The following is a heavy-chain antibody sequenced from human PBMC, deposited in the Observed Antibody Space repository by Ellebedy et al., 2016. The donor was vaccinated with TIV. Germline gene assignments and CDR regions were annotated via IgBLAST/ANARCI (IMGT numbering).Heavy chain of an antibody. V-gene: IGHV1-69*13. J-gene: IGHJ6*02. Sequence: ASVKVSCKASGGTFSSYAISWVRQAPGQGLEWMGGIIPIFGSSNYAQKFQGRVTITADESTSTAYMELSSLRSEDTAVYYCARDLRKFGSTSCYGCVGMDVWGQGTTVTVSS. CDR3: ARDLRKFGSTSCYGCVGMDV. D-gene: IGHD2-2*01. CDR2: IIPIFGSS. CDR1: GGTFSSYA.